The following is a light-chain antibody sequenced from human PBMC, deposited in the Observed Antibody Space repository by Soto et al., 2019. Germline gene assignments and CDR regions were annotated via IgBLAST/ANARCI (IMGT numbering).Light chain of an antibody. J-gene: IGLJ2*01. V-gene: IGLV2-8*01. Sequence: QSVLTQPPSASGSPGQSVTISCTGTSSDVGGYNYVSWYQQHPGKAPKLMIYEVSKRPSGVPDRFSGSKSGNTASLTVSGLQAEDEADYYCISYAGSNNLGVFGGGTKVTVL. CDR3: ISYAGSNNLGV. CDR1: SSDVGGYNY. CDR2: EVS.